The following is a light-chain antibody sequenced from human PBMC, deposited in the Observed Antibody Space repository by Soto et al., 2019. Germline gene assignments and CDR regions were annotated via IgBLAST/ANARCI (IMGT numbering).Light chain of an antibody. J-gene: IGKJ1*01. CDR3: LQDYNYPTWT. CDR2: AAS. V-gene: IGKV1-6*01. CDR1: QSIISN. Sequence: IQMTQSPSTLSASVGDRVTITCRASQSIISNLAWYQQKPGKAPKLLIYAASSLQSGIPARFSGSGSGTDFTLTISSLQPEDFAAYYCLQDYNYPTWTFGQGTKVDIK.